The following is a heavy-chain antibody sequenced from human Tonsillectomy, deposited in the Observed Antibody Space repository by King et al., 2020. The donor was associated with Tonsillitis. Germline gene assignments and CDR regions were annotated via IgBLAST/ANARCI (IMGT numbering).Heavy chain of an antibody. CDR3: ARSRAHPPEQCLALLGVSFDY. V-gene: IGHV5-51*01. Sequence: VQLVESGAEVKKPGESLIISCKTSGYSFSYYWIGWVRQMPGKGLEWMGIIYPGDSETRYSPSFQGQVTISADKSTSTAYLQWSSLKASDTAMYYCARSRAHPPEQCLALLGVSFDYWGQGTLVTVSA. CDR1: GYSFSYYW. D-gene: IGHD6-19*01. CDR2: IYPGDSET. J-gene: IGHJ4*02.